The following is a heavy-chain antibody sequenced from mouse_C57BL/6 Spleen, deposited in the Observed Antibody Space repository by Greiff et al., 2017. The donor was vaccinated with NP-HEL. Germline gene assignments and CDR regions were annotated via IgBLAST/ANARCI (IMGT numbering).Heavy chain of an antibody. Sequence: QVQLQQSGAELAKPGASVKLSCKASGYTFTSYWMHWVKQRPGQGLEWIGEIDPSDSYTNYNQKFKGKSTLTVDKSSSTAYMQLSSLTSEDSAVYYCAREGAMDYWGQGTSVTVSS. V-gene: IGHV1-69*01. CDR1: GYTFTSYW. CDR2: IDPSDSYT. CDR3: AREGAMDY. J-gene: IGHJ4*01.